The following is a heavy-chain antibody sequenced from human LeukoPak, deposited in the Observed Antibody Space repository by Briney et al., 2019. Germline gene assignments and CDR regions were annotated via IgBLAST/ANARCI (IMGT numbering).Heavy chain of an antibody. CDR1: GFTFSSYV. D-gene: IGHD3-3*01. Sequence: GGSLRLSCAASGFTFSSYVMQWVRQAPGKGLEWVSFIRYDENNKYYAESVKGRFTISRDNSKNTLYLQMNNLGAEDTAVYYCAKDSRLLRGVVTTAFDSWGQGTLVTVSS. CDR3: AKDSRLLRGVVTTAFDS. CDR2: IRYDENNK. V-gene: IGHV3-30*02. J-gene: IGHJ4*02.